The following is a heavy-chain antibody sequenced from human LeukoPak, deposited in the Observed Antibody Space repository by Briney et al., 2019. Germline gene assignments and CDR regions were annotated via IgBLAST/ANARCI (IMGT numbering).Heavy chain of an antibody. CDR2: IHYSGST. D-gene: IGHD3-22*01. J-gene: IGHJ3*02. Sequence: PSETLSLTCTVSGGSISSYYWSWIRQPPGKGQEWIGYIHYSGSTSYNPSLESRVTISLDTSENQFSLKLSSVTAADTAVYYCARHDPIISKIVGERAFDIWGQGTMVTVSS. V-gene: IGHV4-59*08. CDR1: GGSISSYY. CDR3: ARHDPIISKIVGERAFDI.